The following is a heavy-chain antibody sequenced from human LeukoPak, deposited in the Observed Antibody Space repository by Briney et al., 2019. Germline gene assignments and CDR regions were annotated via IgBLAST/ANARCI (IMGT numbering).Heavy chain of an antibody. CDR3: ARASVLRYFDWLLYGYFDY. J-gene: IGHJ4*02. V-gene: IGHV1-58*01. CDR1: GFTFTSSA. CDR2: IVVGSGNT. D-gene: IGHD3-9*01. Sequence: GTSVKVSCKASGFTFTSSAVQWVRQARGQRLEWIGWIVVGSGNTNYAQKFQERVTITRDMSTSTAHMELSSLRSEDTAVYYCARASVLRYFDWLLYGYFDYWGQGTLVTVSS.